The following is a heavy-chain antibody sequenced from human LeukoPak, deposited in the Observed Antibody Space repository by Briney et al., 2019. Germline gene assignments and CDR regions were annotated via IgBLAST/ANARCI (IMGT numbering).Heavy chain of an antibody. CDR1: GYTLTELS. CDR2: FDPEDGER. CDR3: ARALLGLGELTPFDY. V-gene: IGHV1-24*01. J-gene: IGHJ4*02. Sequence: GASVKVSCKVSGYTLTELSMHWVRQAPGKGLEWMGGFDPEDGERIYAQKLQGRVTMTEDTSTDTAYMELSSLRSEDTAVYYCARALLGLGELTPFDYWGQGTLVTVSS. D-gene: IGHD3-10*01.